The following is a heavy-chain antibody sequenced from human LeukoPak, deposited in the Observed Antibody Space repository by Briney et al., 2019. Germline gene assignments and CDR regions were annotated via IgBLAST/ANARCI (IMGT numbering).Heavy chain of an antibody. D-gene: IGHD3-3*01. CDR1: GYTFSERG. Sequence: ASVKVACKASGYTFSERGISWMRHVPGQGLEWIGWVSAYNGNTNYAQKLQGRVTMTTDTSTSTAYMELRSLRSDDTAVYYCARGVSYDFWSGYYPRDYYYYMDVWGKGTTVTVSS. CDR2: VSAYNGNT. J-gene: IGHJ6*03. CDR3: ARGVSYDFWSGYYPRDYYYYMDV. V-gene: IGHV1-18*01.